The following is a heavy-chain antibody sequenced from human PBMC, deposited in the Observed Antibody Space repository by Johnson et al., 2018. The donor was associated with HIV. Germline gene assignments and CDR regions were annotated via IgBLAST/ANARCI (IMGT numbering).Heavy chain of an antibody. CDR1: GFTFSSYA. D-gene: IGHD7-27*01. Sequence: VQLVESGGGLVQPGGSLRLSCAASGFTFSSYAMSWVRQAPGKGLEWVSYISSSGSTGYADSVKGRFTISRDNAKNTLYLQMNSLRAEDTAVYYCAKSPLGRLREGAFDIWGQGTMVTVSS. CDR2: ISSSGST. J-gene: IGHJ3*02. CDR3: AKSPLGRLREGAFDI. V-gene: IGHV3-48*04.